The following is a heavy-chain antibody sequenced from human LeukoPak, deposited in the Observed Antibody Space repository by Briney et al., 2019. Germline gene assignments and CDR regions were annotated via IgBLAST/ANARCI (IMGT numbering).Heavy chain of an antibody. CDR1: GYTFTSYG. Sequence: ASVKVSCKASGYTFTSYGISWVRQAPGQGLEWMGWISAYNGNTNYAQKLQGRVTMTTDTSTSTAYMELRSLRSDDTAVYYCAREEELFRNYYDSSGYSSFDYWGQGTLVTVSS. CDR2: ISAYNGNT. D-gene: IGHD3-22*01. V-gene: IGHV1-18*01. CDR3: AREEELFRNYYDSSGYSSFDY. J-gene: IGHJ4*02.